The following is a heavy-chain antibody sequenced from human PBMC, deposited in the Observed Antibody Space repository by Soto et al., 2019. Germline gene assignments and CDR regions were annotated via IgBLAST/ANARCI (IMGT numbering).Heavy chain of an antibody. Sequence: SETLSLTCTVSGGSVNYFYWSGIRQPPGKGLEWIGYIYYSGSTDYNPSLKGRVTISVDTSKNQFSLKLRSVTAADTAVYYCARVGGVAARTFDYWGQGTLVTVSS. CDR2: IYYSGST. J-gene: IGHJ4*02. V-gene: IGHV4-59*02. D-gene: IGHD6-6*01. CDR1: GGSVNYFY. CDR3: ARVGGVAARTFDY.